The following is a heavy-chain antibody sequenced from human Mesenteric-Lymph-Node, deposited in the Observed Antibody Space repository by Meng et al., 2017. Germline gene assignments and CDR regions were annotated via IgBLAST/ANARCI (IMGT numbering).Heavy chain of an antibody. CDR1: GFMFRNYW. D-gene: IGHD7-27*01. CDR2: IKQDGSEK. J-gene: IGHJ4*02. Sequence: GESLKISCAASGFMFRNYWMSWVRQAPGKGLEWVANIKQDGSEKYYVEYVKGRFTISRDNAKNSLYLQMNSLRAEDTAVYYCARARSENWGRFEYWGQGTLVTVSS. V-gene: IGHV3-7*01. CDR3: ARARSENWGRFEY.